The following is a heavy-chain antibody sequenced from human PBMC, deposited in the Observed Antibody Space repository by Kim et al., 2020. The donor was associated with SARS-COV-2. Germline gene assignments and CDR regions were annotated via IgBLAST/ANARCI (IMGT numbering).Heavy chain of an antibody. J-gene: IGHJ4*02. CDR3: ARLGPMLRGVTMGAYYFDY. V-gene: IGHV4-38-2*02. CDR2: IYHSGST. CDR1: GYSISSGYY. Sequence: SETLSLTCTVSGYSISSGYYWGWIRQPPGKGLEWIGSIYHSGSTYYNPSLKSRVTISIDTSKNQFSVMLTSVTAADTAVYYCARLGPMLRGVTMGAYYFDYWGQGTLVTVSS. D-gene: IGHD3-10*01.